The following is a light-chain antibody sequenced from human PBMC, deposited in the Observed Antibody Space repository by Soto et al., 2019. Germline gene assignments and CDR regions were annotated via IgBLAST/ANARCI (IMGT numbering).Light chain of an antibody. CDR3: QQYYSYLLT. J-gene: IGKJ4*01. CDR2: DAS. Sequence: IVLTQSPATMSLSPVERATLSCMASQSVSSNLAWYQQKPGQAPRLLIYDASNRATGIPARFSGSGSGTDFTLTISCLQSEDFATYYCQQYYSYLLTFGGGTKVDIK. CDR1: QSVSSN. V-gene: IGKV3D-15*01.